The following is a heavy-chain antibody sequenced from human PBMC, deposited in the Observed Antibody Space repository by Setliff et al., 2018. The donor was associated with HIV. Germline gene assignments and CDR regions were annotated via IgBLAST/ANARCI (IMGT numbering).Heavy chain of an antibody. CDR1: GGSISSSSYY. Sequence: ASETLSLTCIVSGGSISSSSYYWGWIRQPPGKGLEWIGTVYYSGSTYYNPSLKSRVTISVDTSENQFSLKLSSVTAADTAVYYCARDGYSSSWYVISGSFDYWGQGILVTVSP. CDR3: ARDGYSSSWYVISGSFDY. V-gene: IGHV4-39*07. D-gene: IGHD6-13*01. J-gene: IGHJ4*02. CDR2: VYYSGST.